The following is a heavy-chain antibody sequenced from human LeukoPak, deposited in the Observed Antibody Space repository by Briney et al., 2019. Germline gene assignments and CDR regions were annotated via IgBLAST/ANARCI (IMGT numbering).Heavy chain of an antibody. D-gene: IGHD6-13*01. CDR2: IYYSGST. V-gene: IGHV4-39*01. CDR3: ASWYSSTWYRGFDN. CDR1: GGPISSSSYY. J-gene: IGHJ4*02. Sequence: SQTLSLTCAVAGGPISSSSYYWGWVRQPPGKGPERIGDIYYSGSTYYNPSLKSRVTISVDTSKNQFSLKLASVTAADTAVYYCASWYSSTWYRGFDNWGQGTLVTVSS.